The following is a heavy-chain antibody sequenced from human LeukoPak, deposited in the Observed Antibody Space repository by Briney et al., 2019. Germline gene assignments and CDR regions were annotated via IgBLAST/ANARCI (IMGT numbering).Heavy chain of an antibody. CDR3: ALHCSSTSCRRGAFDY. CDR1: GGSISSGGYY. V-gene: IGHV4-31*03. D-gene: IGHD2-2*01. J-gene: IGHJ4*02. CDR2: IYYSGST. Sequence: PSETLSLTCTVSGGSISSGGYYWSWIRQHPGKGLEWIGYIYYSGSTYYNPSLKSRVTISVDTSKNQFSLKLSSVTAADTAVYYCALHCSSTSCRRGAFDYWGQGTLVTVSS.